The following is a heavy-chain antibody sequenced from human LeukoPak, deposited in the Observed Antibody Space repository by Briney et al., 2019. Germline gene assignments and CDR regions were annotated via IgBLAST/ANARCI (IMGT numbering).Heavy chain of an antibody. Sequence: GRSLRLSCAASGFTFSSNGMHWVRQAPGKGLEWVAVISYDGSNKYYADSVKGRFTISRDNSKNTLYLQMNSLRAEDTAVYYCARDRESFDYWGQGTLVTVSS. J-gene: IGHJ4*02. CDR1: GFTFSSNG. CDR2: ISYDGSNK. D-gene: IGHD3-10*01. CDR3: ARDRESFDY. V-gene: IGHV3-30*19.